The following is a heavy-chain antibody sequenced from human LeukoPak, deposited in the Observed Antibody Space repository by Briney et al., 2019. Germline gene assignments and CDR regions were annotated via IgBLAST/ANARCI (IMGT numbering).Heavy chain of an antibody. Sequence: GGSLRLSCAASGFTFSSYWMSWVRQAPGKGLEWVANIKQDGSEKYYVDSVKGRFTISRDNAKNSLYLQMNSLRAEDTAVYYCARVGALAYCGGDCYSGFDYWGQGTLVTVSS. CDR1: GFTFSSYW. CDR3: ARVGALAYCGGDCYSGFDY. V-gene: IGHV3-7*01. D-gene: IGHD2-21*02. CDR2: IKQDGSEK. J-gene: IGHJ4*02.